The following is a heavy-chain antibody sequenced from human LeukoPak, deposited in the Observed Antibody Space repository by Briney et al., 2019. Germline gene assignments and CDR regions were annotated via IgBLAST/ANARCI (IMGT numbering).Heavy chain of an antibody. Sequence: GGSLRLSCTASGFTFGDYAMSWVRQAPGKGLEWVGFIRSKGYGGKTEYAASVKGRFTSSRDDSKSIAYLQMNSLKTEDTAVYYCTREGYSGYDRPYYYGMDFWGQGTTVTVSS. CDR2: IRSKGYGGKT. D-gene: IGHD5-12*01. J-gene: IGHJ6*02. CDR1: GFTFGDYA. V-gene: IGHV3-49*04. CDR3: TREGYSGYDRPYYYGMDF.